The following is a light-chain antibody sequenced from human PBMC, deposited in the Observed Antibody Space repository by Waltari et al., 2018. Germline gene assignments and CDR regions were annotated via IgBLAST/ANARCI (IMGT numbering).Light chain of an antibody. CDR1: QRVLYSTNNKTS. V-gene: IGKV4-1*01. CDR3: HQYYNTPFT. CDR2: GAS. J-gene: IGKJ3*01. Sequence: DIVMTQSPDSLAVSLGERATINCKSSQRVLYSTNNKTSLSWYQQKPGQPPKLLIYGASTRESGVPDRFSGSGSGTDFTLTISSLQAEDVAVYYCHQYYNTPFTFGPGTKVDIK.